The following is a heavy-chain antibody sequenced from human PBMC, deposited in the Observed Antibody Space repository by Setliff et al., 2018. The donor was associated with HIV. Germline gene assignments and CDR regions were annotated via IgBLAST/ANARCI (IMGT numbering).Heavy chain of an antibody. CDR1: GGTFRTYA. V-gene: IGHV1-69*10. D-gene: IGHD1-1*01. Sequence: VKVSCKASGGTFRTYAINWVRQAPGQGLEWMGGIIPMLRVAKYAQNLQDRVTITADKSTGTAYMELSGLRSEDTAVYYCARGSNPTGNYDFYFLDVWGKGTTVTVSS. J-gene: IGHJ6*03. CDR3: ARGSNPTGNYDFYFLDV. CDR2: IIPMLRVA.